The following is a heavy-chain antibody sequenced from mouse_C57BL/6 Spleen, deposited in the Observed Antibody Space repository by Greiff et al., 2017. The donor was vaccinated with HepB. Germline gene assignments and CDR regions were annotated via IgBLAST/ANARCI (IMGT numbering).Heavy chain of an antibody. J-gene: IGHJ1*03. D-gene: IGHD1-1*01. CDR3: ARWGAITAVAPLPV. CDR2: IDPNSGGT. V-gene: IGHV1-72*01. Sequence: VQLQQSGAELVKPGASVKLSCKASGYTFTSYWMHWVKQRPGRGLEWIGRIDPNSGGTKYNEKFKSKATLTVDKPSSTAYMQLSSLTSEDSAVYYGARWGAITAVAPLPVWGTGTTVTVSS. CDR1: GYTFTSYW.